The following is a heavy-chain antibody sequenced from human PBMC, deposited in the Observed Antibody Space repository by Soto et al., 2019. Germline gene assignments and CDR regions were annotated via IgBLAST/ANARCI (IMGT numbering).Heavy chain of an antibody. CDR1: GGSISRGGYY. CDR3: ARKDSGYADYMDV. Sequence: QVQLQESGPGLVKPSQTLSLTCTVSGGSISRGGYYWSWIRQHPGKGMEWIGYIYYSGGTYYNPALKSRVTVSVDTSENQFSLRLSSVTAADSALYYCARKDSGYADYMDVWCKATTVSVSS. J-gene: IGHJ6*03. V-gene: IGHV4-31*03. CDR2: IYYSGGT. D-gene: IGHD5-12*01.